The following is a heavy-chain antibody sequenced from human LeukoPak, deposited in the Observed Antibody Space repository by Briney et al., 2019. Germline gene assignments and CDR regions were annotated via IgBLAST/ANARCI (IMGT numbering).Heavy chain of an antibody. J-gene: IGHJ4*02. D-gene: IGHD3-16*01. CDR2: IYYSGST. CDR3: ARDGGLLTQRGFDY. V-gene: IGHV4-39*07. CDR1: GGSISSSSYY. Sequence: PSETLSLTCTVSGGSISSSSYYWGWIRQPPGKGLEWIGSIYYSGSTYYNPSLKSRVTISVDTSKNQFSLKLSSVTAADTAVYYCARDGGLLTQRGFDYWGQGTLVTVSS.